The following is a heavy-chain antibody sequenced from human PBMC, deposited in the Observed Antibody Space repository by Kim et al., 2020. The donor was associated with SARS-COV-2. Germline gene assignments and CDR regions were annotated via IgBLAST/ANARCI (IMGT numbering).Heavy chain of an antibody. CDR3: TTDLHDYGDRDY. CDR2: IKSKTDGGTT. CDR1: GFTFSNAW. Sequence: GGSLRLSCAASGFTFSNAWMSWVRQAPGKGLEWVGHIKSKTDGGTTDYAAPVKGRFTISRDDSKNTLYLQMNSLKTEDTSVYYCTTDLHDYGDRDYWGQGTLVTVSS. J-gene: IGHJ4*02. D-gene: IGHD4-17*01. V-gene: IGHV3-15*01.